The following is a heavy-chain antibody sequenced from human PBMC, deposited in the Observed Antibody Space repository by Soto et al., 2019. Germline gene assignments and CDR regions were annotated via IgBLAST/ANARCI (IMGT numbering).Heavy chain of an antibody. CDR2: INHSGST. CDR3: FFFFSGGYSYGEKAYYYYGMDV. J-gene: IGHJ6*02. CDR1: GGSFSGYY. V-gene: IGHV4-34*01. D-gene: IGHD5-18*01. Sequence: SETLSLTCAVYGGSFSGYYWSWIRQPPGKGLEWIGEINHSGSTNYNPSKKSRVTISVDTSKNHFSLILSFVPAADTAVYYCFFFFSGGYSYGEKAYYYYGMDVWGQGTTVTVSS.